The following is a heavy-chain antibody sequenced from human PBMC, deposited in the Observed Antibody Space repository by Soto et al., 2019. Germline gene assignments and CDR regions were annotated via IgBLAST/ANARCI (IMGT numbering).Heavy chain of an antibody. V-gene: IGHV3-30*18. CDR2: ISYDGTNK. Sequence: QVQLVESGGGVVQPGRSLRLSCAASGFTFSSYGMHWVRQAPGKGLEWVALISYDGTNKYYADSVKGRFTISRDNSKNTLYLKMNSLRAEDTAVYYCAKGPSNDAFDIWGQGTMVTVSS. J-gene: IGHJ3*02. CDR1: GFTFSSYG. CDR3: AKGPSNDAFDI.